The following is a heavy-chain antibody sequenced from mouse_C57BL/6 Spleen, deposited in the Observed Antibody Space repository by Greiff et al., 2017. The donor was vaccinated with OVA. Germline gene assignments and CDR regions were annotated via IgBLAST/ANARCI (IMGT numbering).Heavy chain of an antibody. Sequence: EVKVEESGPGMVKPSQSLSLTCTVSGYSITSGYVWHWIRHFPGNNLEWMGYISYSGSTNYNPSLKSRISITHDTSKNHFFLKLNSVTTEDTATYYCARGEANCAWFAYWGQGTLVTVSA. CDR3: ARGEANCAWFAY. J-gene: IGHJ3*01. V-gene: IGHV3-1*01. CDR2: ISYSGST. D-gene: IGHD4-1*01. CDR1: GYSITSGYV.